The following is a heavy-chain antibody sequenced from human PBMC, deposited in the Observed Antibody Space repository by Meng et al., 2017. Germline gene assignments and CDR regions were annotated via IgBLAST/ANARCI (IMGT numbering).Heavy chain of an antibody. CDR3: ARDPHYYDSRGEFDP. CDR2: IIPILGIA. D-gene: IGHD3-22*01. CDR1: GGTFSSYT. J-gene: IGHJ5*02. Sequence: QGQRVQSGGGVKKPGSSVKVSCKGSGGTFSSYTISWVRQAPGQGLEWMGRIIPILGIANYAQKFQGRVTITADKSTSTAYMELSSLRSEDTAVYYCARDPHYYDSRGEFDPWGQGTLVTVSS. V-gene: IGHV1-69*08.